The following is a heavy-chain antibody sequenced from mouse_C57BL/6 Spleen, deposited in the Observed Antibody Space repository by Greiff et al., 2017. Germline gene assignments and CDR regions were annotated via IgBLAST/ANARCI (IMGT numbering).Heavy chain of an antibody. CDR2: IDPETGGN. CDR3: TSMVPRGAY. J-gene: IGHJ3*01. V-gene: IGHV1-15*01. D-gene: IGHD2-2*01. Sequence: QVQLQQSGAELVRPGASVTLSCTASGYTFTDYDMHWVKQTPVHGLEWIGAIDPETGGNAYTQKFKGKAILTADKSSTTAYMELRSLTSEESAVYYCTSMVPRGAYWRQGTLLTVYA. CDR1: GYTFTDYD.